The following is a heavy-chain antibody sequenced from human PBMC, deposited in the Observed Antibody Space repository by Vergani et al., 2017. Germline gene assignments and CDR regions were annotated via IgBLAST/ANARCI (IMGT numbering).Heavy chain of an antibody. V-gene: IGHV4-4*02. CDR3: ARMAEHFDY. Sequence: VQLVESGGGLVKPGGSLRLSCAASGFTFSSYSMNWVRQAPGKGLEWIGEIYHSGSTNYNPSLKSRVTISVDKSKNQFSLKLSSVTAADTAVYYCARMAEHFDYWGQGTLVTVAS. D-gene: IGHD5-24*01. CDR1: GFTFSSYSM. J-gene: IGHJ4*02. CDR2: IYHSGST.